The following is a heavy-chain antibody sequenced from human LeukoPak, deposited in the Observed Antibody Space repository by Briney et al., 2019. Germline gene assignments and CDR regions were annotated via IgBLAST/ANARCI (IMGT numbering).Heavy chain of an antibody. V-gene: IGHV3-21*01. CDR1: GFTFSSYS. J-gene: IGHJ3*02. Sequence: GGSLRLSCAASGFTFSSYSMNWVRQAPGKGLEWVSSISSSSSYIYYADSVKGRFTISRDNAKNSLYLQMNSLRAEDTAVYYCARAPRYCSGSSCEVDAFDIWGQGTMVTVSS. D-gene: IGHD2-15*01. CDR2: ISSSSSYI. CDR3: ARAPRYCSGSSCEVDAFDI.